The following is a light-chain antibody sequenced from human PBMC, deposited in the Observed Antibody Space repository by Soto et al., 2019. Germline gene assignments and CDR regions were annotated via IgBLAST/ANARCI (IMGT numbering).Light chain of an antibody. CDR1: SSNIGAGYD. Sequence: QSVLTQPPSVSGAPGQRVTISCTGSSSNIGAGYDVHWYQQLPGTAPKLLIYGNSNRPSGVPDRFSGSKSGTSASLAITGLLAEDEADYYCQSYDSSLSGWVVVGGTVLTVL. CDR2: GNS. V-gene: IGLV1-40*01. CDR3: QSYDSSLSGWV. J-gene: IGLJ3*02.